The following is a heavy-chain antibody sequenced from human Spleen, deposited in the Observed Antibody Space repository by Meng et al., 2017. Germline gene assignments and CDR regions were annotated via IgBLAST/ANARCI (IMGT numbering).Heavy chain of an antibody. J-gene: IGHJ4*01. Sequence: VQLQQWGAGLLKPSETLSLTCAVYGGSFSGYYWSWIRQHPGKGLEWIGYIYYSGSTYYNPSLKSLVTISVDPSKNQFSLMVSSVTAADTAVYYCASSGWYRGPNYFDYWGQGTLVTVSS. CDR1: GGSFSGYY. CDR2: IYYSGST. V-gene: IGHV4-34*01. CDR3: ASSGWYRGPNYFDY. D-gene: IGHD6-19*01.